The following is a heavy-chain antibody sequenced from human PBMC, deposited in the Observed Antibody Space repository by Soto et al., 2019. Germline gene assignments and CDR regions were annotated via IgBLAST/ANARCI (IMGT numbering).Heavy chain of an antibody. CDR3: ARVLVVPATNRYYYYGMDV. D-gene: IGHD2-2*01. CDR1: GVSISTTNW. V-gene: IGHV4-4*02. CDR2: IYYSGST. Sequence: PSETLSLTCAVSGVSISTTNWWSWVRQPPGKGLEWIGEIYYSGSTNYNPSLKSRVTISVDKSKNQFSLKLSSVTAADTAVYYCARVLVVPATNRYYYYGMDVWGQGTTVTVSS. J-gene: IGHJ6*02.